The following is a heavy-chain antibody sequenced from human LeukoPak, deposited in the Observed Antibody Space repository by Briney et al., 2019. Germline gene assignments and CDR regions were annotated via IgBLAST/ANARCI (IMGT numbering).Heavy chain of an antibody. D-gene: IGHD3-10*01. Sequence: QAGGSLRLSCAASGFTFSSHGMHWVRQAPGKGLEWVAFIRYDGSNKYYVDSVKGRFTISRDNSKNTLYLHMHSLRADDTALYYCAKDLHGAFDYWGQGILVTVSS. CDR2: IRYDGSNK. CDR3: AKDLHGAFDY. V-gene: IGHV3-30*02. CDR1: GFTFSSHG. J-gene: IGHJ4*02.